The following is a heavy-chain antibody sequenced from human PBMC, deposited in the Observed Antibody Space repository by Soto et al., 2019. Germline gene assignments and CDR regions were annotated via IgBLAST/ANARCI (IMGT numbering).Heavy chain of an antibody. CDR2: ISAYNGNT. J-gene: IGHJ6*02. D-gene: IGHD1-1*01. Sequence: ASVKVSCKASGYTFTSYGISWVRQAPGQGLEWMGWISAYNGNTNYAQKLQGWVTMTRDTSISTAYMELSRLRSDDTAVYYCARDGFRNWNGLDYYYGMDVWGQGTTVTVSS. V-gene: IGHV1-18*01. CDR3: ARDGFRNWNGLDYYYGMDV. CDR1: GYTFTSYG.